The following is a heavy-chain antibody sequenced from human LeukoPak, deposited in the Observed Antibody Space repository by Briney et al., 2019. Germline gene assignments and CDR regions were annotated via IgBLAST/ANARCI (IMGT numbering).Heavy chain of an antibody. CDR1: GFTFSSYG. D-gene: IGHD3-16*02. Sequence: PGGSLRLSCAASGFTFSSYGMHWVRQAPGKGLEWVAVISYDGSNKYYADSVKGRFTISGDNSKNTLYLQMNSLRAEDTAVYYCAKTITFGGVIVIPGAFDIWGQGTMVTVSS. CDR3: AKTITFGGVIVIPGAFDI. CDR2: ISYDGSNK. V-gene: IGHV3-30*18. J-gene: IGHJ3*02.